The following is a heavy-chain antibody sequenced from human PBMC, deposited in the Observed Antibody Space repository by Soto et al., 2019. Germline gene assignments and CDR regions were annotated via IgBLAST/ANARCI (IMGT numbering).Heavy chain of an antibody. Sequence: SVKVSCKASGGTFSSYAISWVRQAPGQGLEWMGGIIPIFGTANYAQKFQGRVTITADKSTSTAYMELSSLRSEDTAVYYCARDLGIVVVPAPYYCGMDVWGQGTTVTVSS. CDR1: GGTFSSYA. CDR3: ARDLGIVVVPAPYYCGMDV. V-gene: IGHV1-69*06. D-gene: IGHD2-2*01. J-gene: IGHJ6*02. CDR2: IIPIFGTA.